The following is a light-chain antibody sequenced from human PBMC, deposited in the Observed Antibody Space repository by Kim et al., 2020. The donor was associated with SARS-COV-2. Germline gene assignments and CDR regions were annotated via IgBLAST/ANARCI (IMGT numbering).Light chain of an antibody. CDR2: DAS. CDR1: QFISTW. J-gene: IGKJ2*01. V-gene: IGKV1-5*01. Sequence: SASVGVRVPHPSRASQFISTWLAWYQQKPGKAPNLLIYDASSLERGVPSRFSGSGAGTEFTLTISSLQPDDFATYYCQQYHISPYIFGQGTKLEI. CDR3: QQYHISPYI.